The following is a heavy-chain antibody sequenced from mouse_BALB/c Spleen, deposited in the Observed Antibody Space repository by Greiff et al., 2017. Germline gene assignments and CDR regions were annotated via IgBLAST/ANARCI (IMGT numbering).Heavy chain of an antibody. J-gene: IGHJ2*01. CDR2: ISSGGSYT. CDR3: TRDLKGSYYDYDEGTSLFDY. D-gene: IGHD2-4*01. Sequence: EVKVVESGGGLVKPGGSLKLSCAASGFTFSSYTMSWVRQTPEKRLEWVATISSGGSYTYYPDSVKGRFTISRDNAKNTLYLQMSSLKSEDTAMYYCTRDLKGSYYDYDEGTSLFDYWGQGTTLTVSS. CDR1: GFTFSSYT. V-gene: IGHV5-6-4*01.